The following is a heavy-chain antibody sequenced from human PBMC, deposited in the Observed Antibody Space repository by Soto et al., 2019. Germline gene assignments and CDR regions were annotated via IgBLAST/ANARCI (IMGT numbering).Heavy chain of an antibody. CDR2: IYPGDSET. Sequence: GEPLPISCQCSGYPFSNCWIALVRQLPGKGLEYMGIIYPGDSETRYSPSFHGKVTISADRSVGTAYLQWSSLEASDSAFYFCARSPRSSPYFDYCGQGALVTVSS. J-gene: IGHJ4*02. D-gene: IGHD6-13*01. V-gene: IGHV5-51*01. CDR1: GYPFSNCW. CDR3: ARSPRSSPYFDY.